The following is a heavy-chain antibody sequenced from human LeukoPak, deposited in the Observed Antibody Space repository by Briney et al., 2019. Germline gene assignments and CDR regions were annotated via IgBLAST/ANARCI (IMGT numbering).Heavy chain of an antibody. Sequence: GGSLRLSCAASGFTFSSYGMHWVRQAPGKGLEWVAFIRYDGSNKYYADSVKGRFTISRDNSKNTLYLQMNSLRAEDTAVYYCAKDLRALALSHAFDIWGQGTMVTVSS. CDR1: GFTFSSYG. J-gene: IGHJ3*02. V-gene: IGHV3-30*02. CDR2: IRYDGSNK. D-gene: IGHD2-15*01. CDR3: AKDLRALALSHAFDI.